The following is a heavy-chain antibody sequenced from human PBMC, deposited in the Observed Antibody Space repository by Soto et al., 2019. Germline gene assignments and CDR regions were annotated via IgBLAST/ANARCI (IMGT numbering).Heavy chain of an antibody. CDR1: GFTFSSYG. V-gene: IGHV3-33*01. D-gene: IGHD6-19*01. Sequence: GGSLRLSCAASGFTFSSYGMHWVRQAPGKGLEWLAVIWYDGSNKYYADSVKGRFTISRDNSKNTLYLQMNSLRAEDTAVYYCARDKRDSGCLDYWGQGTLVTVSS. CDR2: IWYDGSNK. CDR3: ARDKRDSGCLDY. J-gene: IGHJ4*02.